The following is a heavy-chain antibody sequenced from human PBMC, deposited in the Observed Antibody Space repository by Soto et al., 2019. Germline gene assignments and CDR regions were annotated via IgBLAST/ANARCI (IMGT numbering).Heavy chain of an antibody. D-gene: IGHD4-17*01. V-gene: IGHV3-15*07. CDR1: GFTFSNAW. CDR3: TTADYDDRITRDWFFDL. Sequence: EVQLVESGGGLVKPGGSLRLSCAASGFTFSNAWMNWVRQAPGKGLEWVGRFKSKSDGGATDYSAPVKGRFTISRDDSKNTLFLQMNSLKTEDTAVYYCTTADYDDRITRDWFFDLWGRGTLVTVSS. J-gene: IGHJ2*01. CDR2: FKSKSDGGAT.